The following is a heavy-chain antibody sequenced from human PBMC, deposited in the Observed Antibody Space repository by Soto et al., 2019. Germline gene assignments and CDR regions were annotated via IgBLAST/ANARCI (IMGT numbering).Heavy chain of an antibody. V-gene: IGHV3-23*01. Sequence: GGSLRLSCAASGFTFSSYAMSWVRQAPGKGLEWVSVISGSGGRINYADSVKGRFTISRDNSKSTLYLQMNRLRGEDTAVYYCAIPNLYCSSTSCYDYWGQGTLLTVSS. J-gene: IGHJ4*02. CDR3: AIPNLYCSSTSCYDY. CDR1: GFTFSSYA. D-gene: IGHD2-2*01. CDR2: ISGSGGRI.